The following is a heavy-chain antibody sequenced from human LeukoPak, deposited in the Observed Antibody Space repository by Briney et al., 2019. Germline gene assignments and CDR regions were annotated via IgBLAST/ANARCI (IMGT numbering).Heavy chain of an antibody. CDR2: IGTAGDT. D-gene: IGHD4-17*01. V-gene: IGHV3-13*01. CDR3: ARAPHGDYFDY. Sequence: PGGSLRLSCAASGFTFSSYDMHWVRPVTGKGLEWVSGIGTAGDTYYPGSVKGRFTISRENAKNSLYLQMNSLRAGDTAVYYCARAPHGDYFDYWGQGALVTVSS. J-gene: IGHJ4*02. CDR1: GFTFSSYD.